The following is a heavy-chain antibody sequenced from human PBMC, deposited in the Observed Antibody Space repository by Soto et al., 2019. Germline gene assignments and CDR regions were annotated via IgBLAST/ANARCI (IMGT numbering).Heavy chain of an antibody. Sequence: ASVKVSCKASGYTFTSYAMHWVRQAPGQRLEWMGWINAGNGNTKYSQKFQGRVTITRDTSASTAYMELSSLRSEDTAVYYCVRSEVTSGDAFDICAQRSMVPVS. D-gene: IGHD5-18*01. V-gene: IGHV1-3*01. CDR3: VRSEVTSGDAFDI. CDR2: INAGNGNT. J-gene: IGHJ3*02. CDR1: GYTFTSYA.